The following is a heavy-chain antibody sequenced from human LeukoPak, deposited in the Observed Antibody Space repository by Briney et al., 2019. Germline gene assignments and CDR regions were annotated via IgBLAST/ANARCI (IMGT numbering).Heavy chain of an antibody. J-gene: IGHJ4*02. CDR2: VSGSGGTT. V-gene: IGHV3-23*01. Sequence: GGSLRLSCAASGFTFSNYAMSWVRQAPGKGLEWVSAVSGSGGTTYHADSVKGRFTISRDNSKNTLYLQMNTLRAEDTAVYYCAKDGYDYDSSYSYFDHWGQGTLVTVSS. D-gene: IGHD3-22*01. CDR1: GFTFSNYA. CDR3: AKDGYDYDSSYSYFDH.